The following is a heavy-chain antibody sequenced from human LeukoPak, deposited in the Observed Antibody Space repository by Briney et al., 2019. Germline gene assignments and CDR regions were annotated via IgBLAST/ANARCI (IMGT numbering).Heavy chain of an antibody. CDR1: GGSISSSSYY. CDR3: ARFGLIVAVAGTAS. CDR2: IYYSGST. Sequence: PSETLSLTCTVSGGSISSSSYYWGWIRQPPGQGLEWIGSIYYSGSTYYNPSLKSRVTISVDTSKNQFSLKLSSVTAADTTVYYCARFGLIVAVAGTASWGQGTLVTVSS. D-gene: IGHD6-19*01. J-gene: IGHJ4*02. V-gene: IGHV4-39*01.